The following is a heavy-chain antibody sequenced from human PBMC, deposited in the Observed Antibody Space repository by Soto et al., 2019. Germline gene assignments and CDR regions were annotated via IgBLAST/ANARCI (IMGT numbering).Heavy chain of an antibody. D-gene: IGHD5-18*01. CDR2: IIPIIDTA. V-gene: IGHV1-69*08. CDR1: GGSFSSNS. CDR3: ARAMGISYGFSF. J-gene: IGHJ4*02. Sequence: QVQLVQSGAEVKKPGSSVKVSCKVSGGSFSSNSISWVRQAPGQGLEWMGRIIPIIDTANYAQKFEGRVTITADKSTSTAYMELSSVRPEDTAVYYCARAMGISYGFSFWGQGTLVTVSS.